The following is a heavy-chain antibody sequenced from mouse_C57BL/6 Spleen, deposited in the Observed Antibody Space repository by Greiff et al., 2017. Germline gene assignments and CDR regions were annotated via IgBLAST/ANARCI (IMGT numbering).Heavy chain of an antibody. D-gene: IGHD2-4*01. CDR2: INPSTGGT. CDR3: ARRRGYDYDGVYAMDY. CDR1: GYSFTGYY. V-gene: IGHV1-42*01. Sequence: EVQLQQSGPELVKPGASVKISCKASGYSFTGYYMNWVKQSPEKSLEWIGEINPSTGGTTYNQKFKAKATLTVDKSSSTAYMQLKSLTSEDSAVYYWARRRGYDYDGVYAMDYWGQGTSVTVSS. J-gene: IGHJ4*01.